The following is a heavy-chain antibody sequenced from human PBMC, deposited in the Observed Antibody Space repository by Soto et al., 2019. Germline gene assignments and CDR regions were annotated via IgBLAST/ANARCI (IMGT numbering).Heavy chain of an antibody. D-gene: IGHD1-1*01. CDR3: ARGRYGDY. Sequence: QVHLVQSGAEVKKPGASVKVSCKASGYTFTSYGITWVRQAPGQGLVWMGWISAHNGNTDYAQKLQGRVIVTRGTSTSTAYMELRSLISDGTAVYYCARGRYGDYWGQGALVTVSS. J-gene: IGHJ4*02. V-gene: IGHV1-18*01. CDR2: ISAHNGNT. CDR1: GYTFTSYG.